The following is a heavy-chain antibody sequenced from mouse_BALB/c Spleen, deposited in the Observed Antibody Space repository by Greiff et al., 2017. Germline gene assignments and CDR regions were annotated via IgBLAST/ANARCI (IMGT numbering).Heavy chain of an antibody. CDR2: ISSGGST. Sequence: EVQLVESGGGLVKPGGSLKLSCAASGFTFSSYAMSWVRQTPEKRLEWVASISSGGSTYYPDSVKGRFTISRDNARNILYLQMSSLRSEDTAMYYCARGRTTVVAPDYWGQGTTLTVSS. CDR3: ARGRTTVVAPDY. V-gene: IGHV5-6-5*01. CDR1: GFTFSSYA. D-gene: IGHD1-1*01. J-gene: IGHJ2*01.